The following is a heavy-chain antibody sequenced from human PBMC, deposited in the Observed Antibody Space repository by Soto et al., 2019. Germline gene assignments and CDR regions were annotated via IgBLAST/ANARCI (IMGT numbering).Heavy chain of an antibody. CDR1: GFTFSSYG. V-gene: IGHV3-30*18. Sequence: QVQLLESGGGVVQPGRSLRLSCAASGFTFSSYGMHLVRQAPCKGLEWVAVISSDGIDKYYADYVKGRFTISRDNYKNKLGPQLTSLIAEDTAVYYCTKDVESSIQHWCQGTLIAVSS. CDR2: ISSDGIDK. D-gene: IGHD2-15*01. CDR3: TKDVESSIQH. J-gene: IGHJ1*01.